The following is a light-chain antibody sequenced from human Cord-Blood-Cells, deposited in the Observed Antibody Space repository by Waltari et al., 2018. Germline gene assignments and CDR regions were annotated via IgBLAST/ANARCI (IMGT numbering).Light chain of an antibody. Sequence: QSVLTQPPSASGPPGQRVTIPRSGSSSNIGSNTVNWYQQLPGTAPKLLIYSNNQRPSGVPDRFSGSKSGTSASLAISGLQSEDEADYYCAAWDDSLNGRVFGGGTKLTVL. CDR2: SNN. J-gene: IGLJ3*02. V-gene: IGLV1-44*01. CDR3: AAWDDSLNGRV. CDR1: SSNIGSNT.